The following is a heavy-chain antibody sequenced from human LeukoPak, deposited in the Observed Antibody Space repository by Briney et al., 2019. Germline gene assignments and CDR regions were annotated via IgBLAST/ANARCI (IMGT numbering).Heavy chain of an antibody. CDR3: ARDVGARLPGY. CDR1: GGSISSNNW. D-gene: IGHD6-6*01. J-gene: IGHJ4*02. V-gene: IGHV4-4*02. CDR2: IYHSGSA. Sequence: SGTLSLTCAVSGGSISSNNWWSWVRQPPGKGLEWIGEIYHSGSANYNPSLKSRVTILVDKSKNQLSLILSSVTAADAAVYYCARDVGARLPGYWGQGTLVTVSS.